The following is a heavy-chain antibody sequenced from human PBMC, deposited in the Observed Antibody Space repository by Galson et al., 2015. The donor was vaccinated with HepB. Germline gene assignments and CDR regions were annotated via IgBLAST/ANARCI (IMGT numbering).Heavy chain of an antibody. J-gene: IGHJ4*02. D-gene: IGHD6-19*01. CDR1: GYTFTGYY. CDR2: INPNSGGT. CDR3: ASSRSSGWLHAY. Sequence: SVKVSCKASGYTFTGYYIHWVRQAPGQGLEWMGWINPNSGGTNYAQKFQGRVTMTRDTSISTAYMELSRLRSDDTAVYYCASSRSSGWLHAYWGQGTLVTVSS. V-gene: IGHV1-2*02.